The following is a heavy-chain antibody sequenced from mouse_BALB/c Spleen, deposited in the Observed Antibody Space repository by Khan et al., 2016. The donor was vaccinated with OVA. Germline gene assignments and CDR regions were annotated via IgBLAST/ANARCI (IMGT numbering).Heavy chain of an antibody. CDR3: ARSGYGGFAY. D-gene: IGHD1-2*01. V-gene: IGHV1-18*01. J-gene: IGHJ3*01. CDR2: INPYNGDS. CDR1: GYSFTDYT. Sequence: EVQLQQSGPELVKPGDSMKISRKASGYSFTDYTMNWVKQSHGKNLEWIGLINPYNGDSNYSQKFKGRATLTVDRSSSTADMELLSLTSEDSAVDYCARSGYGGFAYWGQGTLVTVSA.